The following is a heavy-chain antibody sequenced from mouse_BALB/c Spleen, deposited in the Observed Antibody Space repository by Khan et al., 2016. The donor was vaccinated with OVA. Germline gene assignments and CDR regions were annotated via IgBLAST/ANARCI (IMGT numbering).Heavy chain of an antibody. J-gene: IGHJ3*01. CDR3: ARAGYGGFAH. Sequence: VQLQESGPELVKPGASVKMSCKASGYTFTDFLISWLKQRPGQGLEWIGEIYPGSGYIYYNEKFKGNATLTSDKSSNTTYLQLSSLTSEDSAVYFCARAGYGGFAHWGQGTLVTVSA. V-gene: IGHV1-77*01. D-gene: IGHD3-2*02. CDR2: IYPGSGYI. CDR1: GYTFTDFL.